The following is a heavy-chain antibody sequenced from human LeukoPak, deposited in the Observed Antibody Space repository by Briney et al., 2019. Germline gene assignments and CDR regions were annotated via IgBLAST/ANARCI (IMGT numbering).Heavy chain of an antibody. CDR2: IYYSGNT. Sequence: PSETLSLTCAVSGGSISSNSYYWGWVRQSPGKGLEWIGAIYYSGNTYYSPSLKSRVTISADTSKNQFSLNLSAVTAADAATYYCARHVATDYYYNYYGLDVWGQGTTVTVSS. V-gene: IGHV4-39*01. CDR1: GGSISSNSYY. CDR3: ARHVATDYYYNYYGLDV. J-gene: IGHJ6*02.